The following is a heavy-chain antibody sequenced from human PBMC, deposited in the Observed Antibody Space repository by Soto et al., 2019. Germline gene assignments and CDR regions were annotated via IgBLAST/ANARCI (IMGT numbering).Heavy chain of an antibody. CDR1: GFTFSRHG. Sequence: EEQLLESGGGLVQPGGSLRLSCAASGFTFSRHGMNWVRQAPGKGLEWVSGITGSGSTYYADSVKGRLTISRDNSKNILYVEMNSLRAEDTAVYYCAKDAYGVAAAGTSLDNWGQGTLVTVSS. V-gene: IGHV3-23*01. CDR2: ITGSGST. J-gene: IGHJ4*02. D-gene: IGHD6-13*01. CDR3: AKDAYGVAAAGTSLDN.